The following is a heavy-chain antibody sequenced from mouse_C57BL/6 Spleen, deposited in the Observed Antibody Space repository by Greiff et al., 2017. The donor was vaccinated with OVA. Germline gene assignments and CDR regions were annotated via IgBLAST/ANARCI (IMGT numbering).Heavy chain of an antibody. CDR1: GFSLTSYG. CDR2: IWSGGST. CDR3: ARYYYYGSSYDGYWYFDV. Sequence: QVQLKESGPGLVQPSQRLSITCTVSGFSLTSYGVHWVRQSPGKGLEWLGVIWSGGSTDYNAAFISRLSISKDNSKSQVFFKMNSLQADDTAIYYCARYYYYGSSYDGYWYFDVWGTGTTVTVSS. D-gene: IGHD1-1*01. J-gene: IGHJ1*03. V-gene: IGHV2-2*01.